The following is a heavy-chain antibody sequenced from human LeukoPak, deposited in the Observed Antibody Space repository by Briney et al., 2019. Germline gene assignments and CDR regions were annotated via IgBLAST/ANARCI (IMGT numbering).Heavy chain of an antibody. V-gene: IGHV4-39*01. CDR1: GGSISSSSYY. CDR2: IYYSGST. D-gene: IGHD3-10*01. Sequence: PSETLSLTCTVSGGSISSSSYYWGWIRQPPGKGLEWIGSIYYSGSTYYNPSLKSRVTISVDTSKNQFSLKLSSVTAADTAVYYCARRIIWFGESDWGQGTLVTVSS. CDR3: ARRIIWFGESD. J-gene: IGHJ4*02.